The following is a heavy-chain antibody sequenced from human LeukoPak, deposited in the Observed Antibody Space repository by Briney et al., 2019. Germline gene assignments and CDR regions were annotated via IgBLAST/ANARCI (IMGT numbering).Heavy chain of an antibody. V-gene: IGHV3-7*01. CDR2: IKQDGSDK. CDR3: TRGRAAFAY. Sequence: PGGSLRLSCVASGFTFSGSWMSWVRQAPGKALEWVANIKQDGSDKYYVDSVKGRFTISRDNAKSSLYLQVDSLRADGTAVYYCTRGRAAFAYWGQGTLVTVSS. CDR1: GFTFSGSW. J-gene: IGHJ4*02.